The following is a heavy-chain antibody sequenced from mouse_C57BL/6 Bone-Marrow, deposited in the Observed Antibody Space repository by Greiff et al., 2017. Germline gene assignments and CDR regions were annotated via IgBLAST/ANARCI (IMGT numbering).Heavy chain of an antibody. J-gene: IGHJ1*03. Sequence: EVQLVESGGGLVKPGGSLKLSCAASGFTFSSYAMSWVRQTPEKRLEWVATISDGGSYTYYPDNVKGRFTISRDNAKNNLYLQMSHLKSEDTAMYYCARGVGAPVWYFDVWGTGTTVTVSS. CDR1: GFTFSSYA. V-gene: IGHV5-4*01. D-gene: IGHD1-1*01. CDR2: ISDGGSYT. CDR3: ARGVGAPVWYFDV.